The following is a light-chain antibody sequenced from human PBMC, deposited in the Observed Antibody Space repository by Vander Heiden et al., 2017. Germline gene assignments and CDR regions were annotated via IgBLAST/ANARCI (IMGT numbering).Light chain of an antibody. CDR3: CSYAGSSTLEV. Sequence: QSALTQPASVSGSPGQSLTIPCTGTSSDVGSYHLVSWYQQYSGKAPKLMIYEVSKRPSGVSNRFSGSKSGSTASLTISGLQAEDEADYYCCSYAGSSTLEVFGGGTKLTVL. CDR1: SSDVGSYHL. CDR2: EVS. V-gene: IGLV2-23*02. J-gene: IGLJ3*02.